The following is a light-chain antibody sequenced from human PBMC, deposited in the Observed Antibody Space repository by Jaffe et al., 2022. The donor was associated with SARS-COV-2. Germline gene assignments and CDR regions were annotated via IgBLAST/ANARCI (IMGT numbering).Light chain of an antibody. Sequence: DVVMTQSPLSLPVTLGQPASISCRSSQSLVDSNGDTYLSWFQQRPGQSPRRLIYKISKRDSTVPERFSGSGSGTDFTLKISRVEAEDVGVYYCMQGTDWPPYTFGQGTKLEIK. V-gene: IGKV2-30*01. J-gene: IGKJ2*01. CDR3: MQGTDWPPYT. CDR2: KIS. CDR1: QSLVDSNGDTY.